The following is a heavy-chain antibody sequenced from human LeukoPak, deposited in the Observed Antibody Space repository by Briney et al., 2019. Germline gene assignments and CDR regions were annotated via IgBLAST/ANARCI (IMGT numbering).Heavy chain of an antibody. CDR3: ARIGYCSGGSCSH. Sequence: SETLSLTCNVSGGSISSGDYYWSWIRQPPGKGLEWIGYIYYSGSTYYNPSLKSRVTISVDTSKNQFSLKLSSVTAVDTAVYYCARIGYCSGGSCSHWGQGTLVTVSS. D-gene: IGHD2-15*01. J-gene: IGHJ4*02. CDR1: GGSISSGDYY. CDR2: IYYSGST. V-gene: IGHV4-30-4*01.